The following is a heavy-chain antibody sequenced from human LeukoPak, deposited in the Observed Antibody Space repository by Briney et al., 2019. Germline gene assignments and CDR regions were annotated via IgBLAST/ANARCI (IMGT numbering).Heavy chain of an antibody. CDR3: AKVSTYGDDYHDAFDI. Sequence: GGSLRLSCAASGFTFSSYAMSWVRQAPGKGLEWVSAISGSGGTTYYADSVKGRSSISRDNPRNTLYLQMNSLRAEDTAVYYCAKVSTYGDDYHDAFDIWGRGTMVTVSS. CDR1: GFTFSSYA. CDR2: ISGSGGTT. D-gene: IGHD4-17*01. V-gene: IGHV3-23*01. J-gene: IGHJ3*02.